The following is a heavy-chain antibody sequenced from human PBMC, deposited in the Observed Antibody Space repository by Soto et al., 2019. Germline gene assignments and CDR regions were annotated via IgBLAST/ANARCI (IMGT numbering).Heavy chain of an antibody. D-gene: IGHD2-21*01. V-gene: IGHV1-18*01. CDR2: ISTYTGNT. CDR1: GYTFTTYA. J-gene: IGHJ4*02. CDR3: ARDRLHTTSSINFDS. Sequence: ASVKVSCKASGYTFTTYAISWLRQAPGQGLEWMGWISTYTGNTDYAQSLQGRVTMTTDTSTNTAYMELRSLRSDDTAVYYCARDRLHTTSSINFDSWGQGAMVTVSS.